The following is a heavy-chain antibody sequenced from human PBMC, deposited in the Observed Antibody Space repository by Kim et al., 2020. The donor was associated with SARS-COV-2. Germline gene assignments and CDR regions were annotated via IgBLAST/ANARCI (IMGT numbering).Heavy chain of an antibody. J-gene: IGHJ5*02. CDR1: GGSFSGYF. Sequence: SETLSLTCAVYGGSFSGYFWSWIRQPPGKGLEWIGEINHSGSTNYNPSLKSRVTISVDTSKNQFSLKLSSVTAADTAVYYCARGGPHMVYARRFDPWGQGTLVTVSS. V-gene: IGHV4-34*01. CDR3: ARGGPHMVYARRFDP. CDR2: INHSGST. D-gene: IGHD2-8*01.